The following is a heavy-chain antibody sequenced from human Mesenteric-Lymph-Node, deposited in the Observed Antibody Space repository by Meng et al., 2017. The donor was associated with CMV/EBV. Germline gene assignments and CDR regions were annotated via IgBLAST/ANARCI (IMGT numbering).Heavy chain of an antibody. V-gene: IGHV4-38-2*02. CDR1: GYSITTGYY. J-gene: IGHJ5*02. CDR3: ARVLYSSWYFWFDP. Sequence: SETLSLTCTVSGYSITTGYYWGWIRQPPGKGLEWIGSVYHSGSTYYNPSLKSRVSISVDTSNNQFSLQLTSVTAADAAVYYCARVLYSSWYFWFDPWGQGTLVTVSS. CDR2: VYHSGST. D-gene: IGHD6-13*01.